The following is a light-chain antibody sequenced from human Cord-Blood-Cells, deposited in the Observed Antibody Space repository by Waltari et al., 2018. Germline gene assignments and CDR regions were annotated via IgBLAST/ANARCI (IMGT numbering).Light chain of an antibody. CDR1: SRDVGGYNY. J-gene: IGLJ1*01. Sequence: QSALTQPASVSRSPGQSITTSCPGTSRDVGGYNYVSGYHKHPGEAPKLIIYDVSKRPSGVSLRFSGSKSGNTASLTISGLQAEDEADYYCSSYTSSSTFVFGTGTKVTVL. V-gene: IGLV2-14*01. CDR2: DVS. CDR3: SSYTSSSTFV.